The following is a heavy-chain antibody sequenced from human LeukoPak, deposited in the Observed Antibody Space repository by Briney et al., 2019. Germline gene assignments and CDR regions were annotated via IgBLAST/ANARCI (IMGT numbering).Heavy chain of an antibody. Sequence: GGSLRLSCAASGFTFSNYYMNWIRQTPGKGLEWVSYISGSGITTFYVESVEGRFTISRDNTKNSLFLQMDSLRVEDTAVYYCARDLSRGDAFDIWGQGTMVTVSS. CDR1: GFTFSNYY. V-gene: IGHV3-11*01. J-gene: IGHJ3*02. CDR3: ARDLSRGDAFDI. CDR2: ISGSGITT. D-gene: IGHD3-10*01.